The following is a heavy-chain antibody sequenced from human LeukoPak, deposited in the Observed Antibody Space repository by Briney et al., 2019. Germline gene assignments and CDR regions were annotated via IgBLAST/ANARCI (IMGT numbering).Heavy chain of an antibody. V-gene: IGHV1-2*02. D-gene: IGHD3-10*01. Sequence: ASVKVSCKASGYTFTGYYMHWVRQAPGQGLEWMGWINPNSGGTNYAQKFQGRVTMTRDTSISTAYMELSRLRSDDTAVYYCARDYYGSGRSFDPWGQGTLVPVSS. CDR2: INPNSGGT. CDR3: ARDYYGSGRSFDP. CDR1: GYTFTGYY. J-gene: IGHJ5*02.